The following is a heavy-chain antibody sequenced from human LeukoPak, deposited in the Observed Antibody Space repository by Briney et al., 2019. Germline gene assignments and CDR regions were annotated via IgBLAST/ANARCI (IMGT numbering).Heavy chain of an antibody. CDR2: IIPIFGTA. V-gene: IGHV1-69*13. Sequence: LVKVSCKASGGTFSSYAISWVRQAPGQGLEWMGGIIPIFGTANCAQKFQGRVTITADESTSTAYMELSSLRSEDTAVYCCARERLTIFGVVTHNWFDPWGQGTLVTVSS. CDR1: GGTFSSYA. D-gene: IGHD3-3*01. J-gene: IGHJ5*02. CDR3: ARERLTIFGVVTHNWFDP.